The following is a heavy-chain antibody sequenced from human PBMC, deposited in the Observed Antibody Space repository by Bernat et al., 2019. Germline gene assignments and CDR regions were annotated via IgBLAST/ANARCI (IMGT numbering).Heavy chain of an antibody. V-gene: IGHV1-18*01. D-gene: IGHD5-12*01. Sequence: QVQLVQSGAEVKKPGASVKVSCKASGYTFTSYGISWVRQAPGQGLEWMGWISAYNGNTNYAQKLQGRVTMTTDTSTSTAYMELRSLRSDDTAVYYCARERHSGYDYYYSGMDVWGQGTTVTVSS. CDR2: ISAYNGNT. CDR3: ARERHSGYDYYYSGMDV. J-gene: IGHJ6*02. CDR1: GYTFTSYG.